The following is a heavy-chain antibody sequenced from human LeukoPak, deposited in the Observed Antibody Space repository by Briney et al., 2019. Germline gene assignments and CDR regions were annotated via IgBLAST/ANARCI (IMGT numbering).Heavy chain of an antibody. J-gene: IGHJ3*02. CDR3: ARTGRASDAFDI. D-gene: IGHD1-14*01. Sequence: PGGSLRLSCAASGFTFSSYSMNWVRQAPGKGLEWVSSISNSSSYIYYADSVKGRFTISRDNAKNSLYLQMNSLRAEDTAVYYCARTGRASDAFDIWGQGTMVTVSS. CDR2: ISNSSSYI. V-gene: IGHV3-21*01. CDR1: GFTFSSYS.